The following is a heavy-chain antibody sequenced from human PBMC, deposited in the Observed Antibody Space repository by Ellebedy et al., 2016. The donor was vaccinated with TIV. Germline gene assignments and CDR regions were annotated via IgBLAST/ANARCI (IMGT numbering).Heavy chain of an antibody. J-gene: IGHJ4*02. CDR1: GFTFSSYS. Sequence: GESLKISCAASGFTFSSYSMNWVRQAPGKGLEWVALLSSDGAEEFYGDSVRGRFTISRDNSKNTLYLQMTTLRPEDTAFYYCARDKYGYGNFDFWGQGTLVTVSS. CDR3: ARDKYGYGNFDF. V-gene: IGHV3-30*03. CDR2: LSSDGAEE. D-gene: IGHD5-18*01.